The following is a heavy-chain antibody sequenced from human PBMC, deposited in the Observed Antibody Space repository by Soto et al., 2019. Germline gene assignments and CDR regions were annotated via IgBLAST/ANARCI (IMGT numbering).Heavy chain of an antibody. CDR3: ARGGQVRGGLDV. Sequence: EVQLVESGGGLIQPGGSLRLSCAASGFNVISNYMSWVRQAPGQGLEWVSFIYSNGSTYYADSVKGRFSISRDNSNNMVYLQMDSLRAEDKAVYYCARGGQVRGGLDVWGQGTTVTVSS. J-gene: IGHJ6*02. CDR1: GFNVISNY. D-gene: IGHD2-15*01. V-gene: IGHV3-53*01. CDR2: IYSNGST.